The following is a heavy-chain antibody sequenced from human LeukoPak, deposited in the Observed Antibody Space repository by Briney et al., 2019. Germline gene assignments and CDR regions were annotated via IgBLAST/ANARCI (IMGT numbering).Heavy chain of an antibody. CDR1: GFTFSSNA. J-gene: IGHJ6*02. Sequence: GGSLRLSCAASGFTFSSNAMAWVRQAPGKGLEWVSYITNNGTTIYYADSVKGRFTISRDNAENSLYLQMNSLRAEDTAIYYCARDQWLAYYYHGMDVWGQGTTVTVSS. CDR2: ITNNGTTI. D-gene: IGHD6-19*01. V-gene: IGHV3-48*04. CDR3: ARDQWLAYYYHGMDV.